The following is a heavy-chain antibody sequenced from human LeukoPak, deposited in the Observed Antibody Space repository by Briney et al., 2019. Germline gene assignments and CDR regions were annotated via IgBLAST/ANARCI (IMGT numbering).Heavy chain of an antibody. J-gene: IGHJ4*02. CDR1: GYTFNSYD. CDR2: MNPNSGNT. CDR3: ARDPLRGAAGSYLLDY. D-gene: IGHD3-10*01. Sequence: ASVKVSCKASGYTFNSYDINWVRQASGQGLEWMGWMNPNSGNTGFAQKFQGRVTMTRNTSISTAYMELTSLRSEDTGMYYCARDPLRGAAGSYLLDYWGQGTLVTVSS. V-gene: IGHV1-8*01.